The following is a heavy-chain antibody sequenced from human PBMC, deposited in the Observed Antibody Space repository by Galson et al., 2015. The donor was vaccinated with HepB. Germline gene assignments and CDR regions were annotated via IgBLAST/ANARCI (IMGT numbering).Heavy chain of an antibody. CDR1: GFTFSNYA. J-gene: IGHJ4*02. CDR3: AKDLITLSGCFDC. D-gene: IGHD6-19*01. V-gene: IGHV3-23*01. CDR2: ISTGGDRS. Sequence: SLRLSCAASGFTFSNYAMSWVRQAPGKGLECVSAISTGGDRSYYADSVTGRFTISRDNSKNTLYLQMNSLRAEDTAVYYCAKDLITLSGCFDCWGQGTLVTVSS.